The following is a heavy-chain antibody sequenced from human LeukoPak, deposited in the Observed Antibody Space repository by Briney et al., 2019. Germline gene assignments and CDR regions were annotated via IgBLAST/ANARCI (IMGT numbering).Heavy chain of an antibody. CDR3: AKDGSWSCTD. D-gene: IGHD2-8*02. Sequence: PGGSLTLSCAASGFTFSRNAIHWLRQGPGKGLEWVSYIAHHGSNKYYADSVTGRFTISRDNSKRTLYLQMNSLRADDTAVYYCAKDGSWSCTDWGQGTLVTVSS. J-gene: IGHJ4*02. CDR2: IAHHGSNK. V-gene: IGHV3-30*02. CDR1: GFTFSRNA.